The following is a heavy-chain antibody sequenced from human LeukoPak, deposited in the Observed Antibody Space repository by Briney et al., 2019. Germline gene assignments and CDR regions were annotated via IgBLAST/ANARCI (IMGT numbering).Heavy chain of an antibody. V-gene: IGHV1-18*01. Sequence: APVKVSCKASGYTFTSYGINWVRQAPGQGLEWMGWISTYNGDTNYAEMLQGRVTMTTDTSTSTAYMELRSLRSDDTAVYYCARGSSYGFSMAYWGQGTLVIVSS. J-gene: IGHJ4*02. CDR2: ISTYNGDT. CDR1: GYTFTSYG. D-gene: IGHD5-18*01. CDR3: ARGSSYGFSMAY.